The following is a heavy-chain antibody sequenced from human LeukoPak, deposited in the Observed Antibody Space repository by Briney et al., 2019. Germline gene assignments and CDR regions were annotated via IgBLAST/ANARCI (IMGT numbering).Heavy chain of an antibody. J-gene: IGHJ4*02. CDR1: GGSISSSNW. CDR2: IYYSGST. Sequence: SGTLSLTCAVSGGSISSSNWWSWVRQPPGKGLEWIGSIYYSGSTYYNPSLKSRVTISVDTSKNQFSLKLSSVTAADTAVYYCARLVQYYFDYWGQGTLVTVSS. V-gene: IGHV4-4*02. CDR3: ARLVQYYFDY. D-gene: IGHD2-2*01.